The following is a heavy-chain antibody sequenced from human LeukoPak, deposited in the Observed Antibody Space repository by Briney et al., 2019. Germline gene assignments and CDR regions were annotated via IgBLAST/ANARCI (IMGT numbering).Heavy chain of an antibody. CDR3: ARAAIVVVPAAMALDAFDI. CDR1: GGSISSYY. CDR2: IYTSGST. Sequence: SETLSLTCTVSGGSISSYYWSWIRQPAGKGLEWIGRIYTSGSTNYNPSLKSRVAMSVDTSKNQFSLKLSSVTAADTAVYYCARAAIVVVPAAMALDAFDIWGQGTMVTVSS. D-gene: IGHD2-2*01. V-gene: IGHV4-4*07. J-gene: IGHJ3*02.